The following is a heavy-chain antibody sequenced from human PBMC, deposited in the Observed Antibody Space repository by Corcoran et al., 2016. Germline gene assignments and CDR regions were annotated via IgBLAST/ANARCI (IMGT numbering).Heavy chain of an antibody. CDR3: ARLDRGGNSAPLDY. CDR2: IYNSGST. D-gene: IGHD2-15*01. Sequence: QLQLQESGPGLMKPSETLSLTCTVSGGSISSSSYYWGWMRQPPGKGLEWIGSIYNSGSTYYNPSLKSRVTITVDTSKNQFSLKLSSVTAADTAVYYCARLDRGGNSAPLDYWGQGTLVTVSS. CDR1: GGSISSSSYY. V-gene: IGHV4-39*01. J-gene: IGHJ4*02.